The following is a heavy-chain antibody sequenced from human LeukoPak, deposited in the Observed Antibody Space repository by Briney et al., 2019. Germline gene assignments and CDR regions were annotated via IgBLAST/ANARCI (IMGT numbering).Heavy chain of an antibody. V-gene: IGHV1-2*04. Sequence: ASVKVSCKASGYTFTGYYMHWVRQAPGQGLEWMGWINPNSGGTNYAQKFQGWVTMTRDTSISTAYMELSRLRSDDTAVYYRFLVWQQLAYYFDYWGQGTLVTVSS. CDR2: INPNSGGT. CDR1: GYTFTGYY. D-gene: IGHD6-13*01. CDR3: FLVWQQLAYYFDY. J-gene: IGHJ4*02.